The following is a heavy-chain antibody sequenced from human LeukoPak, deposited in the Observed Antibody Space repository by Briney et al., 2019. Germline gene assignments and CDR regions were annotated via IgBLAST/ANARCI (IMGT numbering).Heavy chain of an antibody. CDR2: ISSSSSYI. Sequence: GGSLRLSCAASGFTFSSYSMNGVRQAPGKGLEWVSSISSSSSYIYYADSVKGRFTISRDNAKNSLYLQMNSLRAEDTAVYYCARDADTMVRGVVSYYMDVWGKGTTVTISS. V-gene: IGHV3-21*01. CDR3: ARDADTMVRGVVSYYMDV. CDR1: GFTFSSYS. J-gene: IGHJ6*03. D-gene: IGHD3-10*01.